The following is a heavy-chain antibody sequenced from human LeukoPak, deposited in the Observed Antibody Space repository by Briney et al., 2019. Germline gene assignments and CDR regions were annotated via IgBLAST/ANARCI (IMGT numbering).Heavy chain of an antibody. Sequence: SETLSLTCAVYGGSFSGYYWSWIRQPPGKGLEWIGEINHSGSTNYNPSLKSRVTISVDTSKNQFSLKLSSVTAADTAVYYCAREGYCSSTSCYQRAPKYFQHWGQGTLVTVSS. D-gene: IGHD2-2*01. CDR2: INHSGST. CDR3: AREGYCSSTSCYQRAPKYFQH. CDR1: GGSFSGYY. V-gene: IGHV4-34*01. J-gene: IGHJ1*01.